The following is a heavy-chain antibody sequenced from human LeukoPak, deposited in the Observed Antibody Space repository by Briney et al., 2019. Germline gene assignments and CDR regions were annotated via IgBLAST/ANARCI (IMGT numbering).Heavy chain of an antibody. D-gene: IGHD2-2*01. CDR3: ARTRLPAASMDV. CDR2: INPNSGGT. CDR1: GYTFSGFY. J-gene: IGHJ6*02. V-gene: IGHV1-2*02. Sequence: ASVKVSCKASGYTFSGFYMHWVRQAPGQGLEWMGWINPNSGGTKYAQKFQGRVTMTRDTSISTAYTELSRLTSDDTAVYYCARTRLPAASMDVWGQGTTVTVSS.